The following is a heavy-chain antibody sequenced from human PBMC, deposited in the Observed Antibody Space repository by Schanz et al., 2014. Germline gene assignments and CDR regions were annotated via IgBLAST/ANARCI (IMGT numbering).Heavy chain of an antibody. D-gene: IGHD3-22*01. V-gene: IGHV3-23*01. J-gene: IGHJ4*02. CDR2: ISGGGGTT. CDR1: GFTFSSYA. Sequence: EVQLLESGGGLVQPGGSLRLSCAASGFTFSSYAMSWVRQAPGKGLEWVSAISGGGGTTYYADSVKGRFTISRDNSKNTLYLQMNSLRAEDTAVYYCAKDRSWDYDSSGDFDYWGQGTLVTVSS. CDR3: AKDRSWDYDSSGDFDY.